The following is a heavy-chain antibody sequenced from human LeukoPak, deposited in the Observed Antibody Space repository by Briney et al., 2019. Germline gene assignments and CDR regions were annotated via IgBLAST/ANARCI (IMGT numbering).Heavy chain of an antibody. CDR3: ARGLPPYDFWSGYYGVYYYSMDV. Sequence: GGSLRLSCAASGFTFSSYGMHWVRQAPGKGLEWVAVISYDGSNKYYADSVKGRFTISRDNSKNTLYLQMNSLRAEDTAVYCCARGLPPYDFWSGYYGVYYYSMDVWGKGTTVTVSS. V-gene: IGHV3-30*03. J-gene: IGHJ6*03. D-gene: IGHD3-3*01. CDR1: GFTFSSYG. CDR2: ISYDGSNK.